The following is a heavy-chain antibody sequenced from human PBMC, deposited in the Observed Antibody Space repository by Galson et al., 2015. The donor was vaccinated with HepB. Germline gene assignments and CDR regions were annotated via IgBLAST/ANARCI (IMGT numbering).Heavy chain of an antibody. V-gene: IGHV3-15*01. D-gene: IGHD1-26*01. CDR1: GFTFSNAW. CDR3: TTAPGGSDDY. CDR2: IKSETDGGTT. J-gene: IGHJ4*02. Sequence: SLRLSCAASGFTFSNAWMSWVRQAPGKGLEWVGRIKSETDGGTTDYAAPVKGRFTISRDDSKNTLYLQMNSLKTVDTAVYYCTTAPGGSDDYWGQGTLVTVSP.